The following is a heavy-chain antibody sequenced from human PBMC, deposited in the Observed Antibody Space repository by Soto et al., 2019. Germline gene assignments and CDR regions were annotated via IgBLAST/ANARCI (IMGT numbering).Heavy chain of an antibody. J-gene: IGHJ3*02. CDR3: VRDFRDIVVVVSAFDI. CDR2: ISGSSSTI. Sequence: GGSLRLSCAASGFTFSSYAMSWVRQAPGKGLEWVSYISGSSSTIYYADSVKGRFTISRDNAKNSLYLQMNSLRAEDTAVYYCVRDFRDIVVVVSAFDIWGQGTMVTVSS. D-gene: IGHD2-15*01. V-gene: IGHV3-48*01. CDR1: GFTFSSYA.